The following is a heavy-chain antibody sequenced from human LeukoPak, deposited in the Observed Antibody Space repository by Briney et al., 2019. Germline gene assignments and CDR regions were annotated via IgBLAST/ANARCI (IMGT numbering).Heavy chain of an antibody. D-gene: IGHD3-10*01. J-gene: IGHJ4*02. Sequence: ASVKVSCKASGYTFTGYYMHWVRQAPGQGLGWMGWINPNSGDTYFAQHFKGRVTMTTDTSISTTYMEMNSLRSDDTAVFYCARQGSGSYKLDYWGQGALVTVSS. CDR1: GYTFTGYY. CDR2: INPNSGDT. V-gene: IGHV1-2*02. CDR3: ARQGSGSYKLDY.